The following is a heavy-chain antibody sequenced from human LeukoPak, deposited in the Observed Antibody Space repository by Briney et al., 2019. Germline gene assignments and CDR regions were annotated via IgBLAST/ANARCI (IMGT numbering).Heavy chain of an antibody. Sequence: SETLSLTCTVSGGSISSYYWSWVRQPPGKGLEWIGYISYSGNTNYNPSLKSRVTISVDTSKNQLSLRLSSVTAADTAVYYCARNEGQQLSRSWFDHWGQGTLVTVSS. V-gene: IGHV4-59*12. CDR1: GGSISSYY. CDR2: ISYSGNT. D-gene: IGHD6-13*01. CDR3: ARNEGQQLSRSWFDH. J-gene: IGHJ5*02.